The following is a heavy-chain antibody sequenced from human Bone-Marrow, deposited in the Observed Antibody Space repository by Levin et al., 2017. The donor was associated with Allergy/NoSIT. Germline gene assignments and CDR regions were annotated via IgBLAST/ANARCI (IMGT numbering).Heavy chain of an antibody. V-gene: IGHV1-2*02. CDR2: INPNSGGT. CDR1: GYTFTGYY. CDR3: ARAFYDSSGPIEDTWGIGAFDI. D-gene: IGHD3-22*01. J-gene: IGHJ3*02. Sequence: ASVKVSCKASGYTFTGYYMHWVRQAPGQGLEWMGWINPNSGGTNYAQKFQGRVTMTRDTSISTAYMELSRLRSDDTAVYYCARAFYDSSGPIEDTWGIGAFDIWGQGTMVTVSS.